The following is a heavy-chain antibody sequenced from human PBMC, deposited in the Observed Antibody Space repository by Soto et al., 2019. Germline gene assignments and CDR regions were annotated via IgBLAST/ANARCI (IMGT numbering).Heavy chain of an antibody. CDR3: ARVAATVTYDTPPFDY. CDR1: GGSISSSNW. D-gene: IGHD4-17*01. Sequence: QVQLQESGPGLVKPSGTLSLTCAVSGGSISSSNWWSWVRQPPGKGLEWIGEIYHSGSTNYNPSLKGRVTISVDKSKNQFSLKLSSVTAADTAVYYCARVAATVTYDTPPFDYWGQGTLVTVSS. CDR2: IYHSGST. V-gene: IGHV4-4*02. J-gene: IGHJ4*02.